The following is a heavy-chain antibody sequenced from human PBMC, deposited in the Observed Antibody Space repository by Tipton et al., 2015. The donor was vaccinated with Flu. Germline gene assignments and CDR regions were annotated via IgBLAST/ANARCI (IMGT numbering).Heavy chain of an antibody. CDR3: ARAIAAAGSY. Sequence: GSLRLSCAASGFTFSDYWMTWVRQVPGKGLEWVANIKQDGSEKYYVDSVKGRFTISRDNAKNSLYLQMNSLRAEDTAVYYCARAIAAAGSYWGQGTLVTVSS. CDR2: IKQDGSEK. CDR1: GFTFSDYW. D-gene: IGHD6-13*01. V-gene: IGHV3-7*01. J-gene: IGHJ4*02.